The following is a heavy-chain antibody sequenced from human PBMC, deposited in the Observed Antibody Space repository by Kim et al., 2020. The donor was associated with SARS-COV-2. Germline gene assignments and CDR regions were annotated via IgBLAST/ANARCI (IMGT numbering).Heavy chain of an antibody. J-gene: IGHJ4*02. V-gene: IGHV4-59*13. Sequence: SETLSLTCTVSGGSISSYYWSWIRQPPGKGLEWIGYIYYSGSTNYNPSLKSRVTISVDTSKNQFSLKLSSVTAADTAVYYCARAGYSGYIFPFDYWGQGTLVTVSS. D-gene: IGHD5-12*01. CDR1: GGSISSYY. CDR3: ARAGYSGYIFPFDY. CDR2: IYYSGST.